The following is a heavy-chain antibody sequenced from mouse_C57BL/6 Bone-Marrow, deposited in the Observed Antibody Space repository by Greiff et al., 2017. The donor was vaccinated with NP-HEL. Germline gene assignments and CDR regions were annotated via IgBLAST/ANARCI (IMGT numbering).Heavy chain of an antibody. CDR3: ARPYSNYAAWFAY. Sequence: VQLQQSGAELVRPGASVKLSCKASGYTFTDYYINWVKQRPGQGLEWIARIYPGSGNTYYNEKFKGKATLTAEKSSSTAYMQLSSLTSEDSAVYFCARPYSNYAAWFAYWGQGTLVTVSA. CDR1: GYTFTDYY. CDR2: IYPGSGNT. D-gene: IGHD2-5*01. J-gene: IGHJ3*01. V-gene: IGHV1-76*01.